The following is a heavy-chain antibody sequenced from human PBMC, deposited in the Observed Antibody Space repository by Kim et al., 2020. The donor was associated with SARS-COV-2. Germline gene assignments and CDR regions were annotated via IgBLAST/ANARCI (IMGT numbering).Heavy chain of an antibody. CDR2: ISYDGSNE. D-gene: IGHD3-9*01. V-gene: IGHV3-30*18. J-gene: IGHJ6*02. CDR3: AKDRAYDILTGFINGNYYYAMDV. CDR1: GFTFRSYG. Sequence: GGSLRLSCAASGFTFRSYGMHWVRQAPGKGLEWVALISYDGSNEYYADSVKRRFTISRDNYKDTLYLQMNSLRGEDTAAYYCAKDRAYDILTGFINGNYYYAMDVWGQGTTVTVSS.